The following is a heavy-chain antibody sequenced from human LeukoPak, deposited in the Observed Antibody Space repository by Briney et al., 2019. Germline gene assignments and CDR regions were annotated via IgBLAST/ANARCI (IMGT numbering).Heavy chain of an antibody. CDR1: GGSISGSSYY. V-gene: IGHV4-39*01. J-gene: IGHJ4*02. D-gene: IGHD5-24*01. CDR3: ARRGDGYNHFDY. CDR2: VHYSGTT. Sequence: SETLSLTCTVSGGSISGSSYYWGWIRQPPGKGLEWIGNVHYSGTTYYNPSLKSRVTISVDTSTNQFFLKLNSVTAADTAVYYCARRGDGYNHFDYWGQGTLVTVSS.